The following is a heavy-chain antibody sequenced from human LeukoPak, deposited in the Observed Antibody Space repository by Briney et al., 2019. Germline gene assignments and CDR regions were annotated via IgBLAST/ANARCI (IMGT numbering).Heavy chain of an antibody. CDR3: AKGLSKSTGYDGDYFDS. V-gene: IGHV3-23*01. CDR2: ISYSGGTT. Sequence: GGSLRLSCAASGFTFSSYAMSWVRQAPGKGLEWVRSISYSGGTTFYALSVRGRFTISRDNSQNTLYLQMSSLRTDDTALYYCAKGLSKSTGYDGDYFDSWGPGTLFTASS. D-gene: IGHD5-12*01. CDR1: GFTFSSYA. J-gene: IGHJ4*02.